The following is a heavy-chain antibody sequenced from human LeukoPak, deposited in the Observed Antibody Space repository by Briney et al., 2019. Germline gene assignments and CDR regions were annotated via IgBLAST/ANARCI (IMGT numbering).Heavy chain of an antibody. CDR1: GGSINSDDYY. V-gene: IGHV4-39*01. D-gene: IGHD1-1*01. Sequence: PSETLSLTCTVSGGSINSDDYYWGYLRQPPGKGLEWIGSIYYSGITYYNPSLKSRVTMSVDTSKNQFSLRLSSVTAADTAVYYCARRGYNWNASYFDYWGQGTLVTVSS. J-gene: IGHJ4*02. CDR2: IYYSGIT. CDR3: ARRGYNWNASYFDY.